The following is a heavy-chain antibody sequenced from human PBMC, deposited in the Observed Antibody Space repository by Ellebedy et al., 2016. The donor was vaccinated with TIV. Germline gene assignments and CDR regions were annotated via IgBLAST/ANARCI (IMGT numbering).Heavy chain of an antibody. J-gene: IGHJ4*02. CDR1: GFTFSSYA. V-gene: IGHV3-23*01. Sequence: GESLKISCAASGFTFSSYAMSWVRQAPGKGLEWVSTIRNTGSRTYYADSVEGRFIISRDNSKKTLYLQMNSLRAEDTAVYYCAKGRGGGSDSSAPRYYFDYWGLGTLVTVSS. CDR3: AKGRGGGSDSSAPRYYFDY. D-gene: IGHD3-22*01. CDR2: IRNTGSRT.